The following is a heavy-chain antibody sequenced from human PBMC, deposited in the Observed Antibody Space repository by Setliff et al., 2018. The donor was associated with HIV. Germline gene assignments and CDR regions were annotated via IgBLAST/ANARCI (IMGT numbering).Heavy chain of an antibody. CDR3: ATPGAGRFDY. CDR1: GGSFSGHY. CDR2: INHSGST. J-gene: IGHJ4*02. Sequence: SSETLSLTCAVYGGSFSGHYWSWIRQPPGKGLEWIGEINHSGSTHYNPSLASRVTISHDTSKNQFSLHLFSVTAADTAVYYCATPGAGRFDYWGQGELVTVSS. V-gene: IGHV4-34*01.